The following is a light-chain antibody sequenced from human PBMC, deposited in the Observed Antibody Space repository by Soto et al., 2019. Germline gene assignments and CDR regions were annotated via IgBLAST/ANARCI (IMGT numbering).Light chain of an antibody. J-gene: IGLJ1*01. CDR2: DVS. CDR1: SSDVGSFDS. CDR3: SSFTTSSTLV. V-gene: IGLV2-14*01. Sequence: QSVLTQPASVSGSPGQPITISCTGTSSDVGSFDSVAWYQHNPGKAPKLMIYDVSNRPSGVSSRFSGSKSGNTASLSISGLQTEDEANYYCSSFTTSSTLVFGTGTKLPVL.